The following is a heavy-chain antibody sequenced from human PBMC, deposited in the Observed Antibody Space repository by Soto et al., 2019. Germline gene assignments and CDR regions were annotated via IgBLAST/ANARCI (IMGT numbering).Heavy chain of an antibody. Sequence: QVQLVQSGADVKKPGSSVKVSCQASGVTFSSETLGWVRQAPGQGLEWVGGIIPLFGTASYAQKFQGRVTIPADDSTSTVYMELSSLRSDDTAVYFCATELGENPASPFDAWGQGTLVTVSS. CDR3: ATELGENPASPFDA. J-gene: IGHJ4*02. CDR1: GVTFSSET. CDR2: IIPLFGTA. D-gene: IGHD3-10*01. V-gene: IGHV1-69*01.